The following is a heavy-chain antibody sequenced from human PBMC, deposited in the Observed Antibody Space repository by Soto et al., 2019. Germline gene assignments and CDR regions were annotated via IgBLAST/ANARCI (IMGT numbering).Heavy chain of an antibody. CDR2: IIPIFGTA. CDR1: GGTFSSYA. D-gene: IGHD2-2*01. V-gene: IGHV1-69*13. J-gene: IGHJ4*02. CDR3: ARLVVPAAPAEES. Sequence: SVKVSCKASGGTFSSYAISWVRQAPGQGLEWMGGIIPIFGTANYAQKFQGRVTITADESTSTAYMELSSLRSEDTAVYYCARLVVPAAPAEESWGQGTLVTVSS.